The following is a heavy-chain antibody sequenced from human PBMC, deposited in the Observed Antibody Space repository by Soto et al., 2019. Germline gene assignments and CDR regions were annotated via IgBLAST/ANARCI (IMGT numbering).Heavy chain of an antibody. CDR2: IRQDGNEK. J-gene: IGHJ4*02. D-gene: IGHD3-10*01. V-gene: IGHV3-7*01. Sequence: EVQLVESGGGLVQPGGSLRLSCAASGFTFSTYWMSWVRQAPGKGLEWVATIRQDGNEKHCVDSVKGRFTISRDNAKNSRSMQRDRLGPGDSAIYYCARGCGRPSCPYYLASGGRGILVTVPS. CDR1: GFTFSTYW. CDR3: ARGCGRPSCPYYLAS.